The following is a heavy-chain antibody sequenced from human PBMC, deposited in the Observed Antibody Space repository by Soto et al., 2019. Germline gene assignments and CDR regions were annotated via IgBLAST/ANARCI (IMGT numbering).Heavy chain of an antibody. J-gene: IGHJ6*02. CDR2: IYYSGST. V-gene: IGHV4-39*01. CDR3: ARLRFLESGYYYYYGMDV. D-gene: IGHD3-3*01. CDR1: GGSISSSSYY. Sequence: NPSETLSLTCTVSGGSISSSSYYWGWIRQPPGKGLEWIGSIYYSGSTYYNPSLKSRVTISVDTSKNQFSLKLSSVTAADTAVYYCARLRFLESGYYYYYGMDVWGQGTTVTVSS.